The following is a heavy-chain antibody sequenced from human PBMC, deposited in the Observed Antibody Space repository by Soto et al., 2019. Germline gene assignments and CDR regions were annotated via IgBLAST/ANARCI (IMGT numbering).Heavy chain of an antibody. CDR1: GYTFACHS. Sequence: GASAKVSCKESGYTFACHSIHWVRQAPGQGLEWMGIINPGDGTATYARKFQGRVTMTRDTSTSTVYMELSSLTSEDTAMYYCARDPSPNLLVPADISQGFTYYYYNMDLWGQGTTVNVSS. V-gene: IGHV1-46*03. CDR2: INPGDGTA. J-gene: IGHJ6*02. CDR3: ARDPSPNLLVPADISQGFTYYYYNMDL. D-gene: IGHD2-8*02.